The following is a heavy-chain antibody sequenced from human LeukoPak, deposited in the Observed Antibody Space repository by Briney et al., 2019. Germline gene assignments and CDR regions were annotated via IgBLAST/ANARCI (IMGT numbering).Heavy chain of an antibody. V-gene: IGHV3-23*01. CDR3: AKSSDSSGRYTHGLDV. D-gene: IGHD3-22*01. CDR2: VIATDAST. CDR1: GFTFSSYA. J-gene: IGHJ6*02. Sequence: GGSLRLSCAASGFTFSSYAMSWVRQAPGKGLEWVSSVIATDASTRYADSVRGRFTISRDNFRNTVYLQMNSLRAEDTAIYYCAKSSDSSGRYTHGLDVWGQGTTVTVSS.